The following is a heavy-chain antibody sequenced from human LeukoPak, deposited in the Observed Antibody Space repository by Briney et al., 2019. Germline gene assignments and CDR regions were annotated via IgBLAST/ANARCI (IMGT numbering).Heavy chain of an antibody. CDR1: GGSISSSSYY. V-gene: IGHV4-39*01. CDR3: ARPAGGWFGELY. Sequence: SETLSLTCTVSGGSISSSSYYWGWIRQPPGKGLEWIGSIYYSGSTYYNPSLKSRVTISVDTSKNQFSLKLSSVTAADTAVYYCARPAGGWFGELYWGQGTLVTVSS. D-gene: IGHD3-10*01. CDR2: IYYSGST. J-gene: IGHJ4*02.